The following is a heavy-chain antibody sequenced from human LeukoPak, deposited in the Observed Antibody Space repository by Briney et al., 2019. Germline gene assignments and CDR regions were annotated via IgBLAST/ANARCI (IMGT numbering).Heavy chain of an antibody. CDR1: GASFSSASYY. CDR3: ARDFVVRGVAYRRYFGH. V-gene: IGHV4-39*06. J-gene: IGHJ4*01. Sequence: SETLSLTCTVSGASFSSASYYWGWIRQPPGKSPEWVGSVYYDGRAYYNPSLRSRLTIQVDTSKRQITLKLSSVTAADTAVYYCARDFVVRGVAYRRYFGHWGQGTLVAVSS. D-gene: IGHD3-10*01. CDR2: VYYDGRA.